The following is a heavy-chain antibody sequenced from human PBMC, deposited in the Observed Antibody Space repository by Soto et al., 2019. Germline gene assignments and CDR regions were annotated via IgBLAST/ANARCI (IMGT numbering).Heavy chain of an antibody. D-gene: IGHD5-12*01. J-gene: IGHJ5*02. CDR2: IYYSGST. V-gene: IGHV4-31*03. CDR1: GGSISSGGYY. Sequence: QVQLQESGPGLVKPSQTLSLTCTVSGGSISSGGYYWSWIRQHPGKGLEWIGYIYYSGSTYYNPSLKSRVTISVDTSKNQFSLKLSSVTAADTAVYYCARGGFGPDIVATGGWFDPWGQGTLVTVSS. CDR3: ARGGFGPDIVATGGWFDP.